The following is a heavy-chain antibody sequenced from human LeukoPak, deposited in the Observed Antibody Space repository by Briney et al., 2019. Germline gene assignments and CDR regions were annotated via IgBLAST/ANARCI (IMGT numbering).Heavy chain of an antibody. D-gene: IGHD2-21*01. J-gene: IGHJ4*02. CDR2: IKQDGSEK. CDR3: ATPRGGEYFDY. V-gene: IGHV3-7*01. CDR1: GFTFSSYW. Sequence: PGGSLRLSCAASGFTFSSYWMSWVRQAPGKGLEWVANIKQDGSEKYYVDSVKGRFTISRDNSKNTVYLQMNSLRAEDAAVYYCATPRGGEYFDYWGQGTLVTVSS.